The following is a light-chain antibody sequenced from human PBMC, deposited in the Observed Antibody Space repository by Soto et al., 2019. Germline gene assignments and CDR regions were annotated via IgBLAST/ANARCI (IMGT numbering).Light chain of an antibody. CDR2: EVN. CDR3: TSYGGRDNLM. J-gene: IGLJ3*02. CDR1: SSGIGAYNY. Sequence: QSALTQPPSASGSPGQSVTISCTGTSSGIGAYNYVSWFQQHPGEAPKLIISEVNKRPSGVPDRFSGSKSGNTASLTVSGLQAEDEADYYCTSYGGRDNLMFGGGTKVTVL. V-gene: IGLV2-8*01.